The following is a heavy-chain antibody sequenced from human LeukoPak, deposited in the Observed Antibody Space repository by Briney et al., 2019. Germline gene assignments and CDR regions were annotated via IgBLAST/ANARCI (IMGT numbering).Heavy chain of an antibody. D-gene: IGHD3-22*01. V-gene: IGHV3-66*04. J-gene: IGHJ3*02. CDR2: IYSGGST. CDR1: GFTVSSNY. CDR3: ARHGDYYDSSGYYHDAFDI. Sequence: GGSLRLSCAASGFTVSSNYMSWVRQAPGKGLEWVSVIYSGGSTYYADSVKGRFTISRDNSKNTLYLQMNRLRAEDTAVNYCARHGDYYDSSGYYHDAFDIWGQGTMVTVSS.